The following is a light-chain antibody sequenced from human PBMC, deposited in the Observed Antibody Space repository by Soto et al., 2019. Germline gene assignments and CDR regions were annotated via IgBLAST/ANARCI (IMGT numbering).Light chain of an antibody. CDR1: SSNIGAGYD. J-gene: IGLJ3*02. CDR3: QSYDSSLSGPWV. CDR2: GNS. V-gene: IGLV1-40*01. Sequence: QSVLTQPPSVSGAPGQRVTISCTGSSSNIGAGYDVHWYQQLPGTAPKLLIYGNSNRPSGVPDRFSGSKSGPSASLAITGLQAEDEADYYCQSYDSSLSGPWVFGGGTKLTVL.